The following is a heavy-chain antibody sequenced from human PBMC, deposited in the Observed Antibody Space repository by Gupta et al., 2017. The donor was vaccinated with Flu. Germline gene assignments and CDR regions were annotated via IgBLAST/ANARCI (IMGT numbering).Heavy chain of an antibody. Sequence: STFYTPSLKSRITISVDTSKNQFSLQLNSVTATDTAVYXCXRHFGSXHTGYDYRLPFDSWGQGTLVTVSS. CDR2: ST. J-gene: IGHJ4*02. D-gene: IGHD3-16*01. CDR3: XRHFGSXHTGYDYRLPFDS. V-gene: IGHV4-39*01.